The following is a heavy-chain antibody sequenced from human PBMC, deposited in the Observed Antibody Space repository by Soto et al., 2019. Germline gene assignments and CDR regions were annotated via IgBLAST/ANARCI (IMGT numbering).Heavy chain of an antibody. D-gene: IGHD2-15*01. CDR2: IDYNGVT. CDR3: GKVLVGATGHTDADS. Sequence: SETLSLTCTVSGGSIYRSGYYWGWIRQPPGRGLEWIGNIDYNGVTYSNPSLKSRVTISRDTSKNQFSLKLTSVTAADTALYYCGKVLVGATGHTDADSWGPGTLVTVSS. CDR1: GGSIYRSGYY. J-gene: IGHJ4*02. V-gene: IGHV4-39*01.